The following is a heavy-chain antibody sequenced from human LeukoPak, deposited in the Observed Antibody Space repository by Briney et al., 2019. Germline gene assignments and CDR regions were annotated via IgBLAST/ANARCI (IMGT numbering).Heavy chain of an antibody. D-gene: IGHD3-10*01. V-gene: IGHV1-46*01. J-gene: IGHJ6*03. Sequence: ASVKVSFKSSGYTFTSFYMHWVRQDPGQVLECTGIINPSGGSTSYAQKFQGRVTMARDMSTSTVYMELSSLRSEDTAVYYCARELLLWPVYYKDVWGKGTTVTVSS. CDR3: ARELLLWPVYYKDV. CDR2: INPSGGST. CDR1: GYTFTSFY.